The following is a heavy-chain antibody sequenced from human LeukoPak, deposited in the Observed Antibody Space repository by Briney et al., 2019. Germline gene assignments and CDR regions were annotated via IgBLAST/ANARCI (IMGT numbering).Heavy chain of an antibody. CDR1: GYTFTSYG. D-gene: IGHD3-10*02. CDR3: ARVPLFLDAFDI. CDR2: ISAYNGNT. J-gene: IGHJ3*02. Sequence: ASVKVSCKASGYTFTSYGISWVRQAPGQGLEWMGWISAYNGNTNYAQKLQGRVTMTTDTSTSTAYMELRSLRSDGTAVYYCARVPLFLDAFDIWGQGTMVTVSS. V-gene: IGHV1-18*01.